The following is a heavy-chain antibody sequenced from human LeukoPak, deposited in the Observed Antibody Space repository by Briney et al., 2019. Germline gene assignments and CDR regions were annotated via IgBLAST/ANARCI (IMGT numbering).Heavy chain of an antibody. CDR1: GGSFSGYY. CDR2: INHSGST. CDR3: ARGRKDIVVVPAAIYGY. Sequence: SETLSLTCAVYGGSFSGYYWSWIRQPPGKGLEWIGEINHSGSTNYNPSLKSRVTISVGTSKNQFSLKLSSVTAADTAVYYCARGRKDIVVVPAAIYGYWGQGTLVTVSS. D-gene: IGHD2-2*01. V-gene: IGHV4-34*01. J-gene: IGHJ4*02.